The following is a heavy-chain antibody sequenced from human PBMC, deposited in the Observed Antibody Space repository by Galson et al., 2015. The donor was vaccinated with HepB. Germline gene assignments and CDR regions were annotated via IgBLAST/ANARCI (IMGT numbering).Heavy chain of an antibody. J-gene: IGHJ6*02. CDR3: ATVVGATKVGYYYYGMDV. CDR2: FDPEDGET. Sequence: SVKVSCKVSGYTLTELSMHWVRQAPGKGLEWMGGFDPEDGETIYAQKFQGRVTMTEDTSTDTAYMELSSLRSEDTAVYYCATVVGATKVGYYYYGMDVWGQGTTVTVSS. D-gene: IGHD1-26*01. CDR1: GYTLTELS. V-gene: IGHV1-24*01.